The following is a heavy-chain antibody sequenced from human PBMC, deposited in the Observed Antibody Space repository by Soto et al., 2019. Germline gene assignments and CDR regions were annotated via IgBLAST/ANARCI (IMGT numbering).Heavy chain of an antibody. CDR1: GFSLSTSGVG. CDR2: IYWDDDK. J-gene: IGHJ4*02. CDR3: AHTREIRTSGSYDVDS. Sequence: QIPLKESGPTLVKPTQTLTLTCTFSGFSLSTSGVGVGWIRHPPGKALDWVAIIYWDDDKRHSPSLKSRLTLPKETSKNQVVLTMTNMDPVDTATYYCAHTREIRTSGSYDVDSWGQGTLVTVSS. V-gene: IGHV2-5*02. D-gene: IGHD3-10*01.